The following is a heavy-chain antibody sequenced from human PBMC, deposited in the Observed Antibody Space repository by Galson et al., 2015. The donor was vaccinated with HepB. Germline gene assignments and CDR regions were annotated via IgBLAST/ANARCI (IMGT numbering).Heavy chain of an antibody. CDR2: IDPKDSYT. CDR3: ARRVDYDDYYWFDP. D-gene: IGHD4-17*01. J-gene: IGHJ5*02. Sequence: QSGAEVKKPGESLRISCAASGYSFPNYLISWVRQMPGKGLEWMGTIDPKDSYTTNNPSFQGHVTISIDKSISTAYLQWSSLKASDTAMYYCARRVDYDDYYWFDPWGQGTLVTVSS. CDR1: GYSFPNYL. V-gene: IGHV5-10-1*01.